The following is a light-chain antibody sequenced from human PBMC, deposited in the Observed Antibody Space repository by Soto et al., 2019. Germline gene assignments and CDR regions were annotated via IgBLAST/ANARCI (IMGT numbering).Light chain of an antibody. CDR1: SFNIGSNY. CDR2: SNS. V-gene: IGLV1-47*02. J-gene: IGLJ2*01. Sequence: QSVLTQPPSASGTPGHRVTISCSGSSFNIGSNYVYWYQQLPGTAPKLLIYSNSQRPSGIPDRFSGSKSGTSASLAISGLRSDDEADYYCATWDDSLSGHVVFGGGTKLTVL. CDR3: ATWDDSLSGHVV.